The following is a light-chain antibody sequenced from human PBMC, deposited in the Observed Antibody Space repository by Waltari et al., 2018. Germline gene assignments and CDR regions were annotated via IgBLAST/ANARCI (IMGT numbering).Light chain of an antibody. J-gene: IGKJ2*01. Sequence: ETVLTQSPATLSVSPGEAATLSCRASQNVGNSLAWYQHKPGQAPRLLIYDAANRASGIPARFSGSGSGTDFTLTISSLEPDDFAVYYCQQRSNWHTFGQGTRLEIK. CDR2: DAA. CDR3: QQRSNWHT. V-gene: IGKV3-11*01. CDR1: QNVGNS.